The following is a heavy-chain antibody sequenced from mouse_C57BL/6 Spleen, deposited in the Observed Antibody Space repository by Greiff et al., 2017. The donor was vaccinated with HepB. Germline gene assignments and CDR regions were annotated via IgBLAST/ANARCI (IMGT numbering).Heavy chain of an antibody. CDR3: ARSGGSYYGSPRAMDY. J-gene: IGHJ4*01. Sequence: VQLQQSGAELVRPGASVKLSCKASGYTFTDYYINWVKQRPGQGLEWIARIYPGSGNTYYNEKLKGKATLTAEKSSSTSYMQLSSLTSEDSAVYFCARSGGSYYGSPRAMDYWGQGTSVTVSS. CDR2: IYPGSGNT. D-gene: IGHD2-2*01. CDR1: GYTFTDYY. V-gene: IGHV1-76*01.